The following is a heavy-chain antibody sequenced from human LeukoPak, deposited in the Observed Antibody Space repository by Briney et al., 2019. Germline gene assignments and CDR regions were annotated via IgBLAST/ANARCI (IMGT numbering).Heavy chain of an antibody. V-gene: IGHV1-69*13. D-gene: IGHD5-12*01. CDR2: IIPIFGTA. CDR1: GGTFSSYA. Sequence: ASVKVSCKASGGTFSSYAISWVRQAPGQGLEWMGGIIPIFGTANYAQKFQGRVTITADESTSTAYMELSSLRSEDTAVYYCARRALDSRFYYYGMDVWGQGTTVTVSS. J-gene: IGHJ6*02. CDR3: ARRALDSRFYYYGMDV.